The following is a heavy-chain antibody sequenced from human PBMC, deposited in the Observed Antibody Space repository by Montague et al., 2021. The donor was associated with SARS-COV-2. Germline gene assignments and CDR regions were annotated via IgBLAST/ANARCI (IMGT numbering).Heavy chain of an antibody. Sequence: SETLSLTRTVSGGSISSYYWSWIRQPPGKGLEWIGYIYYSGSTNYNPSLKSRVTISVDTSKNQFSLKLSSVTAADTAVYYCARRGLGYCSSTSCQNAFDIWGQGTMVTVSS. CDR2: IYYSGST. CDR3: ARRGLGYCSSTSCQNAFDI. J-gene: IGHJ3*02. D-gene: IGHD2-2*01. CDR1: GGSISSYY. V-gene: IGHV4-59*08.